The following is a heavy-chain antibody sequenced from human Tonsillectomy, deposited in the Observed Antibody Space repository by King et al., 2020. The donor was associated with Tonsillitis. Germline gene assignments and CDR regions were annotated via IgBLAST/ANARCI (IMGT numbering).Heavy chain of an antibody. J-gene: IGHJ6*02. D-gene: IGHD3-16*01. CDR1: GGSISRSSYY. V-gene: IGHV4-39*01. CDR3: ARQPEYVWIRVEGVDMDD. Sequence: QLQESGPGLVKPSETLSLTGSVSGGSISRSSYYWGWIRQHPGKGLEWIGSIYYSGSTYYNPSLKSRVTISVDTSKNQFSLKLSSVTAAGTAVYYCARQPEYVWIRVEGVDMDDWGQGTTVTVSS. CDR2: IYYSGST.